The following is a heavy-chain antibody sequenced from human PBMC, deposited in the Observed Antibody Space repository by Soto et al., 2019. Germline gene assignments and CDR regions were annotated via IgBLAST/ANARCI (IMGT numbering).Heavy chain of an antibody. Sequence: GALRRSCAASGVTLSSHSMNWVRQAPGKGLEWVSSISSSSIYIYYADAVKGRFTISRDNAKDSLYLQMNSLRAEDTAVYYCARGPYCSGGSCYSGALDYWGQGPLVPVSS. D-gene: IGHD2-15*01. CDR1: GVTLSSHS. J-gene: IGHJ4*02. V-gene: IGHV3-21*01. CDR3: ARGPYCSGGSCYSGALDY. CDR2: ISSSSIYI.